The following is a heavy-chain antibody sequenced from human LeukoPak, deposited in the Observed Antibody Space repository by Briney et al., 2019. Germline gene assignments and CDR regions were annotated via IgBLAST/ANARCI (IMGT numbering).Heavy chain of an antibody. CDR1: GYTFTDYY. CDR2: INPTSGGT. Sequence: ASVKVSCKASGYTFTDYYIHWVRQAPGQGLEWMGRINPTSGGTTSARKFRGRVTMTRDTSINTAYMELSRLRSDDTAVFYCARSSTTYYYFDFWGQGALVTVSS. CDR3: ARSSTTYYYFDF. J-gene: IGHJ4*02. V-gene: IGHV1-2*06. D-gene: IGHD2-2*01.